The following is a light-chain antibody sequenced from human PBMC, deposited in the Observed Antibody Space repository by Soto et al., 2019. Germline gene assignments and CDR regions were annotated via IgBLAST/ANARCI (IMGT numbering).Light chain of an antibody. CDR3: SSFTTSNTWV. CDR1: SSDVGGYDY. Sequence: QSALTQPASVSGSPGQSITISCTGTSSDVGGYDYVSWFQQHPGRAPKLLIYEVIKRPSGVSTRFSGSKSANTASLTISGLQADDEADFYCSSFTTSNTWVFGGGTMLTVL. CDR2: EVI. V-gene: IGLV2-14*01. J-gene: IGLJ3*02.